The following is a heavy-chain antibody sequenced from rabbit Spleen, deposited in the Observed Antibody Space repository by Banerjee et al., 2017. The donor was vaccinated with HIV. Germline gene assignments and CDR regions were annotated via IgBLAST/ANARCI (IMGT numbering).Heavy chain of an antibody. Sequence: QSLEESGGGLVKPGASLTLTCKASGFSFSSDYDMCWVRQAPGKGLEWVACIGAGSSGSTYYASWAKGRFTISRTWSTTVTLQMTSLTAADTATYFCARGSATMTMVITGYYLSLWGPGTLVTVS. J-gene: IGHJ4*01. CDR2: IGAGSSGST. V-gene: IGHV1S40*01. D-gene: IGHD2-1*01. CDR1: GFSFSSDYD. CDR3: ARGSATMTMVITGYYLSL.